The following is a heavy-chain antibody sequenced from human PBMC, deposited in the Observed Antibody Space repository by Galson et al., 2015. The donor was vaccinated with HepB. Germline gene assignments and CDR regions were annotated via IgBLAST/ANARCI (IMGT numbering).Heavy chain of an antibody. CDR2: INSGSTSI. V-gene: IGHV3-21*06. J-gene: IGHJ4*02. D-gene: IGHD1-26*01. Sequence: SLRLSCAASGFSFSDSAMNWVRQAPGKGLEWVSSINSGSTSIHYADSLRGRVTISRDNTKNSLYLQMNSLQVEGTAVYYCARGGGSFGYWGQGTLVTVSS. CDR3: ARGGGSFGY. CDR1: GFSFSDSA.